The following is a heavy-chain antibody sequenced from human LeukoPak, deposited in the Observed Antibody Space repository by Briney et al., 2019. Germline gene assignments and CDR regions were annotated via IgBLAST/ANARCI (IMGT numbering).Heavy chain of an antibody. V-gene: IGHV4-31*03. J-gene: IGHJ4*02. CDR3: ARRGDYFDL. Sequence: SETLSLTCTVSGGPITSGHYHWNWIRQHPGGGLEWIGYIFYSGSTYYNPSLKSRVTISLVTSKNHFSLQLTSMTAADTAVYYCARRGDYFDLWGQGTLVTVSS. CDR1: GGPITSGHYH. CDR2: IFYSGST.